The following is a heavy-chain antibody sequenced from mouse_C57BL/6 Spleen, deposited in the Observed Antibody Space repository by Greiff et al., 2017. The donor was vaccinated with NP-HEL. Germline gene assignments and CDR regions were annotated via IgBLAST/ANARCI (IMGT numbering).Heavy chain of an antibody. CDR1: GYTFTDYY. V-gene: IGHV1-26*01. J-gene: IGHJ1*03. D-gene: IGHD2-1*01. Sequence: EVQLQQSGPELVKPGASVKISCKASGYTFTDYYMNWVKQSHGKSLEWIGDINPNNGGTSYNQKFKGKATLTVDKSSSTAYMELRSLTSEDSAVYYCARWGNYGYFDVWGTGTTVTGSS. CDR3: ARWGNYGYFDV. CDR2: INPNNGGT.